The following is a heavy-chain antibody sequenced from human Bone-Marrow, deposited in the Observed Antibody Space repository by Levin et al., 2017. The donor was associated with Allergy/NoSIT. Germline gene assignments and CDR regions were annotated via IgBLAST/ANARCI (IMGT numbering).Heavy chain of an antibody. Sequence: ETLSLTCAASGFTFSSYWMSWVRQAPGKGLEWVANIKQDGSEKYYVDSVKGRFTISRDNAKDSLYLQMNSLRAEDTAVYYCARVGSYWNYDDYWGQGTLVTVSS. V-gene: IGHV3-7*01. CDR1: GFTFSSYW. CDR3: ARVGSYWNYDDY. J-gene: IGHJ4*02. CDR2: IKQDGSEK. D-gene: IGHD1-7*01.